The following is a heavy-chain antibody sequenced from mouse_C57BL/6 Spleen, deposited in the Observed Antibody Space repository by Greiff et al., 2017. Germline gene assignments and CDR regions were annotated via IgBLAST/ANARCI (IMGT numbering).Heavy chain of an antibody. J-gene: IGHJ3*01. V-gene: IGHV1-81*01. CDR1: GYTFTSYG. Sequence: QVQLQESGAELVRPGASVKLSCKASGYTFTSYGISWVKQRTGQGLEWIGEIYPRSGNTYYNEKFKGKATLTADKSSSTAYMELRSLTSEDSAVYFCAGQIGSREVWFAYWGQGTLVTVSA. CDR3: AGQIGSREVWFAY. CDR2: IYPRSGNT. D-gene: IGHD1-1*01.